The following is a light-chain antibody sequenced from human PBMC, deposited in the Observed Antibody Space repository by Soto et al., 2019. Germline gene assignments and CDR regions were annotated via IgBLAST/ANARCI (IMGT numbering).Light chain of an antibody. CDR2: AAS. V-gene: IGKV1-39*01. CDR1: QSISSY. CDR3: QQSNSIPHT. Sequence: DIQMTQSPSYLSASVGDRVTITCRASQSISSYLNWYQQKPGKAPKLLIYAASSLQSGFPSRFTGSGSGTDFTLTISSLQPEDFATYYCQQSNSIPHTFGQGTKLEIK. J-gene: IGKJ2*01.